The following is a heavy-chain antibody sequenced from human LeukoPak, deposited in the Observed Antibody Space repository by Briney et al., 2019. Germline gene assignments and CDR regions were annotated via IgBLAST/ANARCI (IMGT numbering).Heavy chain of an antibody. D-gene: IGHD3-10*01. Sequence: PGGSLRLSCAASGFTFSSYNMIWVRQAPGKGLEWVSYIGSSRGIKYYADSVKGRFTISRDNAKNSLFLQMNSLRAEDTAVYYCARELHDYFYMDVWGKGTTITVSS. CDR2: IGSSRGIK. J-gene: IGHJ6*03. CDR1: GFTFSSYN. CDR3: ARELHDYFYMDV. V-gene: IGHV3-48*01.